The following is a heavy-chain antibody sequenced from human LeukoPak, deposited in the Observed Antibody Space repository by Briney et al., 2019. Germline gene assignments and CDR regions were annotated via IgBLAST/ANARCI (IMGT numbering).Heavy chain of an antibody. Sequence: GGSLRLSCAASGFTFSSYSMNWVRQAPGKELEWVSSISSSSSYIYYADSVKGRFTISRDNAKNSLYLPMNSLRAEDTAVYYCARDWRMPGYSSGRPNWFDPWGQGTLVTVSS. J-gene: IGHJ5*02. V-gene: IGHV3-21*01. D-gene: IGHD6-19*01. CDR1: GFTFSSYS. CDR2: ISSSSSYI. CDR3: ARDWRMPGYSSGRPNWFDP.